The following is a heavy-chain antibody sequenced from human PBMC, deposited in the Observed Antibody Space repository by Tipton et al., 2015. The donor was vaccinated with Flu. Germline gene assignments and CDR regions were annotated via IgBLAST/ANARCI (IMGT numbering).Heavy chain of an antibody. CDR2: IYHSGST. D-gene: IGHD1-7*01. CDR3: SSFISEYNWNYGEGLDY. V-gene: IGHV4-38-2*02. Sequence: TLSLTCTVSGYSISSGYYWGWIRQPPGKGLEWIGSIYHSGSTYYNPSLKSRVTISVDTSKNPFSLKLSSVTAADTALYYCSSFISEYNWNYGEGLDYCGQGTLLTVSS. CDR1: GYSISSGYY. J-gene: IGHJ4*02.